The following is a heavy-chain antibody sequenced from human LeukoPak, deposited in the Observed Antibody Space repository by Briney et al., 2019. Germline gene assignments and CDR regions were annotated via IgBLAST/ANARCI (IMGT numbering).Heavy chain of an antibody. CDR1: GGSISSYY. CDR3: ARDRGGGSYQYFDY. V-gene: IGHV4-4*07. Sequence: KTSETLSLTCTVSGGSISSYYWSWIRQPAGKGLEWIGRIYTSGSTNYNPSLKSRVTMSVDTSKNQFSLKLSSVTAADTAVYYSARDRGGGSYQYFDYWGQGTLVTVSS. D-gene: IGHD1-26*01. CDR2: IYTSGST. J-gene: IGHJ4*02.